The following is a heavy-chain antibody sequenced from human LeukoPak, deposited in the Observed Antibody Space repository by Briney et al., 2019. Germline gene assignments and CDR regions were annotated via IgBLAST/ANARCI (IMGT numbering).Heavy chain of an antibody. V-gene: IGHV4-30-4*08. CDR1: GDSIITGDYS. CDR2: VYYSGST. D-gene: IGHD4-11*01. J-gene: IGHJ6*03. CDR3: ARGYRENYYYYYYLDV. Sequence: SETLSHTCTVSGDSIITGDYSWSWIRQPPGKGHEWIWYVYYSGSTYYNPSLKSLVTISVVTSKNQFSLKLSSVTAADTAVYYCARGYRENYYYYYYLDVWGKGTTVTVSS.